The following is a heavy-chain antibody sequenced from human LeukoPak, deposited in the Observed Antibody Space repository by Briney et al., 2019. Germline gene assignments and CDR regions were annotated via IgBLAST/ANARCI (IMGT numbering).Heavy chain of an antibody. CDR2: INPNTGGT. CDR3: ARSGLPYYYDSSDYFDY. D-gene: IGHD3-22*01. CDR1: GYTLTGYF. Sequence: ASVKVSCKASGYTLTGYFVHWVRQAPGQGLQWMGWINPNTGGTNYAQKFQGRVTMTRDTSISTAYMELSRLRSDDTAVYYCARSGLPYYYDSSDYFDYWGQGTLVTVSS. J-gene: IGHJ4*02. V-gene: IGHV1-2*02.